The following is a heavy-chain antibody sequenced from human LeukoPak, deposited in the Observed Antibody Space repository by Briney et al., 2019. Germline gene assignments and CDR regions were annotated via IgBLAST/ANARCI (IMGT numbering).Heavy chain of an antibody. J-gene: IGHJ4*02. CDR2: IKQVGSEK. V-gene: IGHV3-7*04. CDR1: GFTFSSYW. CDR3: ARANASGSQYLDY. Sequence: QAGGSLRLSCAASGFTFSSYWMSWVRQAPGKGLEWVANIKQVGSEKYYVDSVKGRFTISRDNAKNSLYLQVNSLRAEDTAVYYCARANASGSQYLDYWGQGALVTVSS. D-gene: IGHD3-10*01.